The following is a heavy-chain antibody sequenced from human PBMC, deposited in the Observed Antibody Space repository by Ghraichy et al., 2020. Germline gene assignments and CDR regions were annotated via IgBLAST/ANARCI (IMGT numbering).Heavy chain of an antibody. CDR2: IRRRANDHTT. CDR3: ARRGLNSVWQFDY. CDR1: GFIFSDHT. V-gene: IGHV3-72*01. Sequence: GESLNTSCAASGFIFSDHTMDWVRQTPGKGLEWVGRIRRRANDHTTEYAASVEGRFTISRDDSKNLVFLQMNSLKVEDSALYYCARRGLNSVWQFDYWGQGTLVTVSS. D-gene: IGHD6-19*01. J-gene: IGHJ4*02.